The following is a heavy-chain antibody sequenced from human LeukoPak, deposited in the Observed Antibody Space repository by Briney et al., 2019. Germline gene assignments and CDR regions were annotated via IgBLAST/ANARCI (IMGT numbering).Heavy chain of an antibody. Sequence: GASVKVSCKVSGYTFTCYGISWVRQAPGQGLEWMGWISVYNGNTNYAQKLQGRVTMTTDTSTSTAYMELRSLRSDDTAVYYCARDEYSSGWYENYYYYMDVWGKGTTVTVSS. V-gene: IGHV1-18*01. CDR1: GYTFTCYG. D-gene: IGHD6-19*01. J-gene: IGHJ6*03. CDR3: ARDEYSSGWYENYYYYMDV. CDR2: ISVYNGNT.